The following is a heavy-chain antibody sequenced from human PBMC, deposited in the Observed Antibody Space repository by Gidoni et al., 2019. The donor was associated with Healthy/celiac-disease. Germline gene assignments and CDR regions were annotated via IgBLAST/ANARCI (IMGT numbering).Heavy chain of an antibody. CDR2: INAGNGNT. CDR3: ARGDYVWGSYRLFDY. J-gene: IGHJ4*02. D-gene: IGHD3-16*02. Sequence: QVQLVQSGAEVKKPGASVKVSCKASGYTFTSYAMHWVRQAPGQRLEWMGWINAGNGNTKYSQKFQGRVTITRDTSASTAYMELSSLRSEDTAVYYCARGDYVWGSYRLFDYWGQGTLVTVSS. CDR1: GYTFTSYA. V-gene: IGHV1-3*01.